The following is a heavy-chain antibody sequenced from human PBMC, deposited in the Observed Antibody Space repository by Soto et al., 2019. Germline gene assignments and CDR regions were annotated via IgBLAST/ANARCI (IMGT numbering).Heavy chain of an antibody. D-gene: IGHD6-19*01. CDR2: IIPIFGTA. Sequence: ASVKVSCKASGGTFSSYAISWVRQAPGQGLEWMGGIIPIFGTANYAQKFQGRVTITADESTSTAYMELSSLRSEDTAVYYCARDPVIAVAGTGGGHYYYGMDVWGQGTTVTVS. CDR3: ARDPVIAVAGTGGGHYYYGMDV. CDR1: GGTFSSYA. J-gene: IGHJ6*02. V-gene: IGHV1-69*13.